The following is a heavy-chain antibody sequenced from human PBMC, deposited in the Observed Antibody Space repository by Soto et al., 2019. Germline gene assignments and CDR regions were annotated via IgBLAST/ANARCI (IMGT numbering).Heavy chain of an antibody. Sequence: QVQLVQSGAEVKKPGASVKVSCKASGYTFTSYGISWVRQAPGQGLEWMGWLSDDNGNTNYSQKLQGRVTMTTYTSTSTEDMELRCLRSDDTAVYYCAREPNYFDYWGQGTLVTVSS. CDR3: AREPNYFDY. CDR2: LSDDNGNT. J-gene: IGHJ4*02. V-gene: IGHV1-18*01. CDR1: GYTFTSYG.